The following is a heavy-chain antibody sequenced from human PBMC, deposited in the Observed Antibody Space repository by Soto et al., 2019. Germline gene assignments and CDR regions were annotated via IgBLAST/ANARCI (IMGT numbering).Heavy chain of an antibody. CDR3: ARGGRGIVVVPRANWFDP. J-gene: IGHJ5*02. CDR2: INHSGST. V-gene: IGHV4-34*01. CDR1: GGSFSGYY. D-gene: IGHD3-22*01. Sequence: FTSSETLSLTCAVYGGSFSGYYWSWIRQPPGKGLEWIGEINHSGSTNYNPSLKSRVTISVDTSKNQFSLKLSSVTAADTAVYYCARGGRGIVVVPRANWFDPWGQRTLVTVSS.